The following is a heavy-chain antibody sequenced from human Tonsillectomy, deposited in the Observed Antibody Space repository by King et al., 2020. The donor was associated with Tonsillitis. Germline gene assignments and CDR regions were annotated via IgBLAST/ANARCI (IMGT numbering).Heavy chain of an antibody. V-gene: IGHV3-30*03. CDR3: ARGWYSSGWDVDY. D-gene: IGHD6-19*01. CDR1: GFTFSNYG. J-gene: IGHJ4*02. CDR2: VSYDGRIK. Sequence: VQLVESGGGVVQPGRSLRLSCAASGFTFSNYGMHWVRQAPGKGLEWVAVVSYDGRIKYYADSVKGRFTISRDNSKKTLYLQMNSLRPEDTAVYFCARGWYSSGWDVDYWGQGTLVTVSS.